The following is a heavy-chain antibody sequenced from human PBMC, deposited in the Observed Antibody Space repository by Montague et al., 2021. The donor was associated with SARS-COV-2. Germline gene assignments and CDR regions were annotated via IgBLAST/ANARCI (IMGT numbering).Heavy chain of an antibody. CDR2: ISGSGST. D-gene: IGHD3-10*01. CDR3: ARGCLSYFGAGSHCYGMDV. CDR1: GTSITSYY. V-gene: IGHV4-59*01. Sequence: SETLSLTCSVSGTSITSYYWNWIRQPPGKGLEWIGYISGSGSTNYSPSLKSRVTMSVDTSKNQMSLKLISVTAADTAVYYCARGCLSYFGAGSHCYGMDVWGQGTTVTVSS. J-gene: IGHJ6*02.